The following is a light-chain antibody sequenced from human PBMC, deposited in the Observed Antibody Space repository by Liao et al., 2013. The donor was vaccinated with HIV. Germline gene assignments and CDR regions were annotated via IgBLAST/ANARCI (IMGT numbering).Light chain of an antibody. CDR1: ALPKQH. V-gene: IGLV3-25*03. Sequence: SYELTQPPSVSVSPGQTARITCSGDALPKQHAYWYQQKPGQAPVLVIYKDSERPSGIPERFSGSSSGTTVTLTISGVQAEDEADYYCQAWDSSTALYVFGTGTKVTVL. CDR3: QAWDSSTALYV. J-gene: IGLJ1*01. CDR2: KDS.